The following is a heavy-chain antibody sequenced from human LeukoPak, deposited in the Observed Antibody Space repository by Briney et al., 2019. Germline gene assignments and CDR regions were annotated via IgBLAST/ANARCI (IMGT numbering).Heavy chain of an antibody. CDR3: ATHYDFWSGYPDAFDI. D-gene: IGHD3-3*01. Sequence: GGSLRLSCAASGFTFSDYYMSWIRQAPGEGLEWVSYISSSGSTICYADSVKGRFTISRDNAKNSLYLQMNSLRAEDTAVYYCATHYDFWSGYPDAFDIWGQGTMVTVSS. CDR2: ISSSGSTI. CDR1: GFTFSDYY. J-gene: IGHJ3*02. V-gene: IGHV3-11*01.